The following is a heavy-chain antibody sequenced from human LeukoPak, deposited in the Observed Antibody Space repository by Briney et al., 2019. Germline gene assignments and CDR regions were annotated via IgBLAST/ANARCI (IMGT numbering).Heavy chain of an antibody. D-gene: IGHD5-18*01. CDR2: TRNKANSYST. CDR3: TRVLGYSYGPIDY. V-gene: IGHV3-72*01. J-gene: IGHJ4*02. CDR1: GFTFSDHY. Sequence: PGGSLRLSCAASGFTFSDHYMDWVRQAPGKGLEWVGRTRNKANSYSTQYAASVKGRFTISRDDSKNSLFLQMNNLETEDTAAYYCTRVLGYSYGPIDYWGQGTLVTVSS.